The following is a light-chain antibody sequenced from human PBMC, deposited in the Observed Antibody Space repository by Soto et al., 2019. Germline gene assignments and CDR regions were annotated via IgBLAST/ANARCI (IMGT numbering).Light chain of an antibody. CDR2: AVS. J-gene: IGLJ1*01. V-gene: IGLV2-14*01. CDR3: CSFTSITTYV. Sequence: QSALTQPASVSGSPGQSITISCTGTSSDVGLYDYVSWYQQHPGKAPQLMIYAVSNRPSGVSNRFSGSKSGNTASLIISGLQAEDEADYYCCSFTSITTYVFGTGTKVTVL. CDR1: SSDVGLYDY.